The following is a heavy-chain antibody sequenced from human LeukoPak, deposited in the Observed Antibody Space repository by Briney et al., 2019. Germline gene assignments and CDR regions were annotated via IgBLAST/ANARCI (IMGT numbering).Heavy chain of an antibody. Sequence: GGSLRLSCAASGFTFSSYWMHWVRQAPGKGLVWVSRNKSDGSNTNYADSVKGRFTISRDNAKNTLYLQMNSLRAEDTAVYYCARGLGGSGNDYWGQGTLVTVSS. CDR2: NKSDGSNT. CDR3: ARGLGGSGNDY. D-gene: IGHD6-19*01. CDR1: GFTFSSYW. V-gene: IGHV3-74*01. J-gene: IGHJ4*02.